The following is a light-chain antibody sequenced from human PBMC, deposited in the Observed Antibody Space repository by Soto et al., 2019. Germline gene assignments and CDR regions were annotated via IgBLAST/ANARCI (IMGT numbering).Light chain of an antibody. CDR1: SSNIGAGYD. CDR3: QSYDSSLSGRV. V-gene: IGLV1-40*01. Sequence: QAVVTQPPSVSGAPGQRVTISCTGSSSNIGAGYDVHWYQQLPGTAPKLLISGNSNRPSGVPDRFSGSESGTSASLAITGLQAEDEADYYYQSYDSSLSGRVFGTGTKLTVL. J-gene: IGLJ1*01. CDR2: GNS.